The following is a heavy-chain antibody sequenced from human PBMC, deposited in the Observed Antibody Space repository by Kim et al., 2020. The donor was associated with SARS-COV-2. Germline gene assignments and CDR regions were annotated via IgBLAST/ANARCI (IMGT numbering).Heavy chain of an antibody. CDR1: GGSISSYY. D-gene: IGHD3-3*01. J-gene: IGHJ6*03. CDR3: AREAWYYDFWSGSPDYYYYYYMDV. CDR2: IYYSGST. Sequence: SETLSLTCTVSGGSISSYYWSWIRQPPGKGLEWIGYIYYSGSTNYNPSLKSRVTISVDTSKNQFSLKLSSVTAADTAVYYCAREAWYYDFWSGSPDYYYYYYMDVWGKGTTVTVSS. V-gene: IGHV4-59*01.